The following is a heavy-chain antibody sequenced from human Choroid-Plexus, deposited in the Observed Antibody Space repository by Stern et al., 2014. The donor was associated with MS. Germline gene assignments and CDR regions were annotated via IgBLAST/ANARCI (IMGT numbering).Heavy chain of an antibody. V-gene: IGHV1-2*02. J-gene: IGHJ5*02. D-gene: IGHD3-10*01. CDR2: INADNGGI. CDR3: ARRGVLGDMDL. Sequence: QEQLVQSGAEARKPGASVKISCKASGYGFTDFYLFWVRQAPGKGLECMGWINADNGGIKYVEKFQGRVSVTRDTSVSTTYLELRRLTSDDTAVYYCARRGVLGDMDLWGQGTPVTVSS. CDR1: GYGFTDFY.